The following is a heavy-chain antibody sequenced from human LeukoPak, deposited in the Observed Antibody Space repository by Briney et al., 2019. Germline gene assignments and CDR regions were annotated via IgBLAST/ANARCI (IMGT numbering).Heavy chain of an antibody. CDR3: ASSAYYYGMDV. CDR2: IYYSGST. V-gene: IGHV4-59*01. Sequence: SETLSLTCTVSGGSISSYYWSWIRQPPGKGLEWIGYIYYSGSTNYNPSLKSQVTISVDTSKNQFSLKLSSVTAADTAVYYCASSAYYYGMDVWGQGTTVTVSS. CDR1: GGSISSYY. J-gene: IGHJ6*02. D-gene: IGHD6-25*01.